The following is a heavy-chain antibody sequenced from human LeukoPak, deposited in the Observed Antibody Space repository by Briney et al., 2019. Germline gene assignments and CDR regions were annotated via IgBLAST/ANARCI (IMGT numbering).Heavy chain of an antibody. CDR1: GGSISSHY. J-gene: IGHJ6*03. CDR3: ARYLKARRGTYYYYYYMDV. V-gene: IGHV4-59*11. D-gene: IGHD6-6*01. Sequence: PSETLSLTCTVSGGSISSHYWSWIRQPPGKGLEGIGYIYYSGSTNYNPPLKSRVTISVDTSKNQFSLKLSSVTAADTAVYYCARYLKARRGTYYYYYYMDVWGKGTTVTVCS. CDR2: IYYSGST.